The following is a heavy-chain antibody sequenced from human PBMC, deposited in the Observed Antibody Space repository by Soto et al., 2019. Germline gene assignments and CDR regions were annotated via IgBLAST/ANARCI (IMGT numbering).Heavy chain of an antibody. CDR3: ARNWNLSLCPAAYIDS. CDR1: NFSVLTSTYY. CDR2: VYYTGPT. D-gene: IGHD2-2*01. J-gene: IGHJ4*02. Sequence: PSETLSLTCTVSNFSVLTSTYYCAWIRQPPGKGLERVGTVYYTGPTYYDPSLQSRATTSIDTSKTQFSRNVNSVTAADTAVYYCARNWNLSLCPAAYIDSSGQATLVTVFS. V-gene: IGHV4-39*01.